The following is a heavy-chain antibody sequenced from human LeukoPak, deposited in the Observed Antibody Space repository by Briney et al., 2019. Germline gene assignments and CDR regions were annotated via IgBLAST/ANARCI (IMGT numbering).Heavy chain of an antibody. CDR1: GFTVSSNY. Sequence: PGGSLRLSCAASGFTVSSNYMSWVRQAPGKGLEWVSVVYSGGSTYYADSVKGRFTISRDNSKNTLYLQMNSLRAEDTAVYYCAKDLRDILTGVADYWGQGTLVTVSS. CDR2: VYSGGST. V-gene: IGHV3-53*05. J-gene: IGHJ4*02. D-gene: IGHD3-9*01. CDR3: AKDLRDILTGVADY.